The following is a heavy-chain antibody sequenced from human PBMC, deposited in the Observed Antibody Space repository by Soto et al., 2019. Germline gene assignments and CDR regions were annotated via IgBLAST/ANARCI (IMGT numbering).Heavy chain of an antibody. J-gene: IGHJ6*02. Sequence: VQLVQSGAEVRKPGSSVKVSCKASGGDFKNFIIAWVRQAPGHGLEWMGGVIPIFGTPNFVQKFQDRVTITADEATSTTYMALRSLRSEDTAVYYCARVGSCLSSSCLYYCMDVWGQGTTVIVSS. D-gene: IGHD2-2*01. CDR3: ARVGSCLSSSCLYYCMDV. V-gene: IGHV1-69*01. CDR1: GGDFKNFI. CDR2: VIPIFGTP.